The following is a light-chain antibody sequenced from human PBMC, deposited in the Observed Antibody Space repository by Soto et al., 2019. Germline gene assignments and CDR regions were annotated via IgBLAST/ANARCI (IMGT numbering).Light chain of an antibody. Sequence: DIQMTQSPSSLSASVGDRVTITCRASQSISSYLNWYLQKPGKAPKLLIYAASTLQSGVPSRFSGSGSGTDFTLTISSLQPEDFATYYCQQVNGYPRDITFGGGTRVEIK. V-gene: IGKV1-39*01. CDR2: AAS. J-gene: IGKJ4*01. CDR3: QQVNGYPRDIT. CDR1: QSISSY.